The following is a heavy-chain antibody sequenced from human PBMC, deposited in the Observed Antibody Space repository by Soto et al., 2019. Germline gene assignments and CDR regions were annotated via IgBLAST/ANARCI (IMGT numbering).Heavy chain of an antibody. CDR3: ARDQTVDPNWFDP. CDR2: ISPNSGGT. CDR1: GYTFTGYY. V-gene: IGHV1-2*02. J-gene: IGHJ5*02. Sequence: ASVKVSCKASGYTFTGYYMHWVRQAPGQGLEWMGWISPNSGGTNYAQKFQGRVTMTRDTSISTAYMELSRLRSDDTAVYYCARDQTVDPNWFDPWGHGTLVTVSS.